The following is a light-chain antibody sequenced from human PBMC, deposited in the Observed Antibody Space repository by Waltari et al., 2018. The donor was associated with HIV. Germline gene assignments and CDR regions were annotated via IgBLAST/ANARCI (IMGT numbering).Light chain of an antibody. Sequence: SYELTQPPSVSVSPGQTARITCSGEAFPNQYASWYQQKPGQAPKMVIYKDNERRSGIPERISGASSGTRVTLTIRGVQAEGEADYYCQAADSSGNWVFGGGTKLTVL. V-gene: IGLV3-25*03. CDR1: AFPNQY. J-gene: IGLJ3*02. CDR3: QAADSSGNWV. CDR2: KDN.